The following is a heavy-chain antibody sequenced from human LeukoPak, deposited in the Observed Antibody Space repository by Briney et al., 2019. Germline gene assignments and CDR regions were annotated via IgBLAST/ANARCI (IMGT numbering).Heavy chain of an antibody. CDR1: GFTFSSYW. CDR3: ARRASYDSRPFDF. D-gene: IGHD3-22*01. J-gene: IGHJ4*02. V-gene: IGHV3-7*01. Sequence: AGESLRISCAASGFTFSSYWMSWVRQAPGKGLEWVANINQDESEKYYVDSVKARFTISRDNTKNSLYLQMNSLRADDTAVYYCARRASYDSRPFDFWGQGTLVTVSS. CDR2: INQDESEK.